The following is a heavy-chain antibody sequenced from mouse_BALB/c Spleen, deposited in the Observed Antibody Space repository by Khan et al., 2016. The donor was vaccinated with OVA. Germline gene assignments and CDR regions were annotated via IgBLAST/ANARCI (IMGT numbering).Heavy chain of an antibody. D-gene: IGHD2-10*01. CDR3: ARQPYYHYNIMDY. CDR2: IWSDGST. V-gene: IGHV2-6-1*01. J-gene: IGHJ4*01. Sequence: QVQLKESGPGLVAPSQSLSIKCTISGFSLTNYGVHWVRQPPGKGLEWLVGIWSDGSTTYNSALKSRLTISKDNSKSQVFLKMNSLQTDDTAMYFCARQPYYHYNIMDYWGQGTSVTVSS. CDR1: GFSLTNYG.